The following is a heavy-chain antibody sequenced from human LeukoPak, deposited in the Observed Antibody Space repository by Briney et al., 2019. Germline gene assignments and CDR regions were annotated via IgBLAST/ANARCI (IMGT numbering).Heavy chain of an antibody. CDR1: GFTFSSYA. Sequence: GGSLRLSCAASGFTFSSYAMHWVRQAPGKGLEWVALISYDGSDEYYADSVQGRFTIFRDNSKDTLYLQMNSLRAEDTAVYYCAREAPYCSGGSCYSGWDYWGQGTLVTASS. D-gene: IGHD2-15*01. CDR2: ISYDGSDE. V-gene: IGHV3-30*04. J-gene: IGHJ4*02. CDR3: AREAPYCSGGSCYSGWDY.